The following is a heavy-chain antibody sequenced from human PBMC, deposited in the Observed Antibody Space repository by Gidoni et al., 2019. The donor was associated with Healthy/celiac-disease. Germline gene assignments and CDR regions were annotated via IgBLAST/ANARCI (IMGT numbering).Heavy chain of an antibody. CDR3: AKDGLRGAVAPFGY. D-gene: IGHD6-19*01. Sequence: QLQLVESGGGVVQPGRSLRLSCAASGFTFSSYGMHWVRQAPGKGLEWVAVISYDGSNKYYADSVKGRFTISRDNSKNTLYLQMNSLRAEDTAVYYCAKDGLRGAVAPFGYWGQGTLVTVSS. CDR1: GFTFSSYG. J-gene: IGHJ4*02. CDR2: ISYDGSNK. V-gene: IGHV3-30*18.